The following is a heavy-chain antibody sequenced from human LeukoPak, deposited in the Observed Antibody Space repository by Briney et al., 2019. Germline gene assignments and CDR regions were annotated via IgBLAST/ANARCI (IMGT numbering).Heavy chain of an antibody. J-gene: IGHJ5*02. Sequence: ASVKVSCKASGYTFTSSDINWVRQAPGQGLEGMGCVNPNSGNTAYAQKFQGRVTMTRDTSISTAYMELSSLRFDDTAVYYCAGEVGAENWFDPWGQGTLVTVSS. CDR1: GYTFTSSD. V-gene: IGHV1-8*01. CDR2: VNPNSGNT. D-gene: IGHD1-26*01. CDR3: AGEVGAENWFDP.